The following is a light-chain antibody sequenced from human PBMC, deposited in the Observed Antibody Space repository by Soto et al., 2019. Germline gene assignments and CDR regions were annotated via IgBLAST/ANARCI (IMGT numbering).Light chain of an antibody. Sequence: DIQMTQSPSSLSASVGDRVTITCRANQSINTNVNWYQHKPGEAPKVLIYDAASLQSGVPTRFSGSGSGTDFSLTINSLQTEDSATYYCQQSKSFPLLFGQGTRLEIK. V-gene: IGKV1-39*01. CDR2: DAA. CDR1: QSINTN. J-gene: IGKJ2*01. CDR3: QQSKSFPLL.